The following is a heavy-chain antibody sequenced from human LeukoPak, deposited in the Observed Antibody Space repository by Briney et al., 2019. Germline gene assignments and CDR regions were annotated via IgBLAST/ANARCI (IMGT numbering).Heavy chain of an antibody. CDR1: GFTFSSYA. CDR3: ARDPRIKARLPPDY. D-gene: IGHD3-10*01. CDR2: ISYDGSNK. Sequence: PGRSLRLSCAASGFTFSSYAMHWVRQAPGKGLEWVAVISYDGSNKYYADSMKGRFTISRDNSKNTLYLQMNSLRAEDTAVYYCARDPRIKARLPPDYWGQGTLVTVSS. V-gene: IGHV3-30-3*01. J-gene: IGHJ4*02.